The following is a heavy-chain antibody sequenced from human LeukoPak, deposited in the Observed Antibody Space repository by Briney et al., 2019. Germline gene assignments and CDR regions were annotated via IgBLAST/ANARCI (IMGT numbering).Heavy chain of an antibody. V-gene: IGHV4-34*01. CDR2: INHSGST. J-gene: IGHJ4*02. CDR1: GGSFSGYY. D-gene: IGHD5-12*01. CDR3: AGDIVATRTFDY. Sequence: SETLSLTCAVYGGSFSGYYWSWIRQPPGKGLEWIGEINHSGSTNYNPSLTSRVTISVDTSKNQFSLKLSSVTAADTAVYYCAGDIVATRTFDYWGQGTLVTVSS.